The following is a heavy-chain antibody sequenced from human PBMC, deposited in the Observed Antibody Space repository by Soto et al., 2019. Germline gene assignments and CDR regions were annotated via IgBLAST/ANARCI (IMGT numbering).Heavy chain of an antibody. J-gene: IGHJ6*02. Sequence: QVRLQESGPGLVKPSETLSLTCTVSGDSVSSYYWSWIRQPAGRGLEWIGRIYISGSTDYNPSLKGRVSMSVDRSKTQFSLKLTSVTAADTAVYYCVRDCSGGGCYSDYGMDVWGQGTTVTVSS. CDR3: VRDCSGGGCYSDYGMDV. CDR1: GDSVSSYY. CDR2: IYISGST. V-gene: IGHV4-4*07. D-gene: IGHD2-15*01.